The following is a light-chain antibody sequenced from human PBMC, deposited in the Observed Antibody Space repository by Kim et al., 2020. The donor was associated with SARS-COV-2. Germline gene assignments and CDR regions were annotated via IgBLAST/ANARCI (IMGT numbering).Light chain of an antibody. J-gene: IGLJ2*01. V-gene: IGLV3-19*01. CDR2: GKN. CDR1: SLRSYY. Sequence: GQTVRITCQGDSLRSYYASWYQEKPGQAPVLVIYGKNNRPSGIPDRFSGSSSENTASLTITGAQAEDEADYYCNSRDSSGNYPVVFGGGTQLTVL. CDR3: NSRDSSGNYPVV.